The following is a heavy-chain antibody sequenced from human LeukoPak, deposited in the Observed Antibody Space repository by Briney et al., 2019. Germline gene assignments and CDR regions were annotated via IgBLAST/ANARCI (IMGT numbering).Heavy chain of an antibody. V-gene: IGHV4-34*01. CDR2: INHSGST. D-gene: IGHD6-13*01. CDR3: ARGGVAHSSSWYYYYYGMDV. Sequence: SETLSLTCTVPGGSISSYYWSWIRQPPGKGLEWIGEINHSGSTNYNPSLKSRVTISVDTSKNQFSLKLSSVTAADTAVYYCARGGVAHSSSWYYYYYGMDVWGQGTTVTVSS. CDR1: GGSISSYY. J-gene: IGHJ6*02.